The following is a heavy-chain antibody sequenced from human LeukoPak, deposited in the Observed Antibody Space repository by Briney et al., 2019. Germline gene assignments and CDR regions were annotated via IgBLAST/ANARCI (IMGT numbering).Heavy chain of an antibody. CDR3: ARHSDYYGSGSYYRLDS. D-gene: IGHD3-10*01. V-gene: IGHV4-59*08. CDR1: GGSISSYY. CDR2: IYYRGST. J-gene: IGHJ5*01. Sequence: SETLSLPCTVSGGSISSYYRSWIRQPPGKGLEWIGYIYYRGSTNYNPSLKSRVTISVDTSKNQFSLKLSSVTAADTAVYYCARHSDYYGSGSYYRLDSWGHGTLVTVSS.